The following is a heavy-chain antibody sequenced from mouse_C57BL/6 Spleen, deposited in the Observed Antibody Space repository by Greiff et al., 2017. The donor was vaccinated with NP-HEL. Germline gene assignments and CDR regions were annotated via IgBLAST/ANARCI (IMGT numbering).Heavy chain of an antibody. CDR3: ARGGTGVAEAY. Sequence: QVQLKQPGAELVKPGASVKMSCKASGYTFTSYWITWVKQRPGQGLEWIGDIYPGSGSTNYNEKFKSKATLTVDKSSSTAYMQLSSLTSEDAAVYYGARGGTGVAEAYGGQGTLVTVSA. V-gene: IGHV1-55*01. CDR2: IYPGSGST. J-gene: IGHJ3*01. D-gene: IGHD1-1*01. CDR1: GYTFTSYW.